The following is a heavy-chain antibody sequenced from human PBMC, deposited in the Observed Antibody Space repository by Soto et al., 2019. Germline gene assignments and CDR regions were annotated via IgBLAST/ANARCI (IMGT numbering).Heavy chain of an antibody. CDR3: ARGWDDYDSSGLLTWFDP. V-gene: IGHV1-69*01. D-gene: IGHD3-22*01. J-gene: IGHJ5*02. CDR2: IIPIFGTP. CDR1: GGSFSDYG. Sequence: QVQLVQSGAEVKKPGSSVKVSCKASGGSFSDYGINWVRQAPGQGLEWMGGIIPIFGTPNYAQRFQGRVTITADESTSTAYMEVSSLRSEDTAVYYCARGWDDYDSSGLLTWFDPWGQGTLVSVSS.